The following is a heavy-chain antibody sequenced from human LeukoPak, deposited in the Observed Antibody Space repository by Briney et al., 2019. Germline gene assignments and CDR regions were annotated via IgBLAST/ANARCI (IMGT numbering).Heavy chain of an antibody. CDR2: IIPIFATT. CDR1: GGXFSSYT. J-gene: IGHJ3*02. CDR3: ASGTVASMDI. D-gene: IGHD5-12*01. Sequence: SVKVSCKASGGXFSSYTINWVRQAPGQGLEWMGGIIPIFATTNYAQKFQGRVTITADESTSTAYMELSSLSSEDTAVYYCASGTVASMDIWGQGTMVTVSS. V-gene: IGHV1-69*01.